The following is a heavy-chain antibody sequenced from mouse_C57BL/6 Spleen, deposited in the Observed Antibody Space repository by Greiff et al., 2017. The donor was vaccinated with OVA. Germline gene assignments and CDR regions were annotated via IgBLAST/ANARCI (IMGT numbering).Heavy chain of an antibody. V-gene: IGHV5-17*01. J-gene: IGHJ1*03. CDR1: GFTFSDYG. CDR3: ARQVYFDV. D-gene: IGHD2-14*01. CDR2: ISSGSSTI. Sequence: EVKLMESGGGLVKPGGSLKLSCAASGFTFSDYGMHWVRQAPEKGLEWVAYISSGSSTIYYADTVKGRFTISRDNAKNTLFPQMTILRSEDTAMYYCARQVYFDVWGTGTTVTVSS.